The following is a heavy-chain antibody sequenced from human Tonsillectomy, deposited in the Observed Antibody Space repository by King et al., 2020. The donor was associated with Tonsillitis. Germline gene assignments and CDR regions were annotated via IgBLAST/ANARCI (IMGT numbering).Heavy chain of an antibody. D-gene: IGHD3-22*01. CDR1: GGSFSGYY. CDR3: ARVTYSDYYDMRHAFDI. CDR2: INHSGST. V-gene: IGHV4-34*01. Sequence: QVQLQQWGAGLLKPSETLSLTCAVYGGSFSGYYWSWIRQPPGKGLEWMGEINHSGSTNYNPSLKSRVTISLDTSKNQFSLKLGSVTAADTAVYYCARVTYSDYYDMRHAFDIWGQGTMVTVSS. J-gene: IGHJ3*02.